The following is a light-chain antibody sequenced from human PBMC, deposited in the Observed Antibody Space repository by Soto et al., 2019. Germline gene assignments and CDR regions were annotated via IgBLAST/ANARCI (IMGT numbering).Light chain of an antibody. J-gene: IGKJ4*01. Sequence: DIVMTQSPDSLAVSLGERATINCKSSQSVLHSSNNRNYLAWYQQKPGQPPKLLIYWAFTRESGVPDRFSGSGSGTDFTLTISSLQVEDVAVYSCQQYLTNPLTFGGGTKVEIK. CDR1: QSVLHSSNNRNY. V-gene: IGKV4-1*01. CDR3: QQYLTNPLT. CDR2: WAF.